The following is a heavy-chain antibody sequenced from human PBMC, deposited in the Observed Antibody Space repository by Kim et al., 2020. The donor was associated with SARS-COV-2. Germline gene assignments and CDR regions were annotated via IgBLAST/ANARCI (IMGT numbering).Heavy chain of an antibody. CDR2: INTDTGVP. Sequence: ASVKVSCKASGYTFDDYYIHWVRQAPGQGLEWMGRINTDTGVPNYAQKFQGRVTMTRDTSINTAYMELSGLRSDDKVIYYCAREASPRGFDVWGQGTTVT. CDR3: AREASPRGFDV. V-gene: IGHV1-2*05. CDR1: GYTFDDYY. D-gene: IGHD5-12*01. J-gene: IGHJ6*02.